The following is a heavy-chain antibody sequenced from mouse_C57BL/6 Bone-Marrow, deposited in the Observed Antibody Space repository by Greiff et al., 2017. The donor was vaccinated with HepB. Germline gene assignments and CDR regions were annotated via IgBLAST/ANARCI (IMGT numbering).Heavy chain of an antibody. Sequence: VQRVESGPELVKPGASVKISCKASGYAFSSSWMNWVKQRPGKGLEWIGRIYPGDGDTNYNGKFKGKATLTADKSSSTAYMQLSSLTSEDSAVYFCARRYYSGSIFDYWGQGTTLTVSS. CDR2: IYPGDGDT. J-gene: IGHJ2*01. D-gene: IGHD1-1*01. V-gene: IGHV1-82*01. CDR3: ARRYYSGSIFDY. CDR1: GYAFSSSW.